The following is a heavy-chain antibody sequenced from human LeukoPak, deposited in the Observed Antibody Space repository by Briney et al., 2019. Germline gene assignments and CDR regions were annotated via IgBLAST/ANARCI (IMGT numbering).Heavy chain of an antibody. D-gene: IGHD1-26*01. CDR3: AIWGGGSREYFDY. Sequence: ASVKVSCKASGYTITNNYMHWVRQAPGQGLEWMGVINPSGTGTSYAQKFQGRVTMTRDMSTSTVYMELSSLRSEDTAVYYCAIWGGGSREYFDYWGQGTLVTVSS. J-gene: IGHJ4*02. CDR2: INPSGTGT. V-gene: IGHV1-46*01. CDR1: GYTITNNY.